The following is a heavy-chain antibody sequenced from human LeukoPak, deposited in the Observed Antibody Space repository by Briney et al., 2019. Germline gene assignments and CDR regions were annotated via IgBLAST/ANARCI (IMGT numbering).Heavy chain of an antibody. V-gene: IGHV1-2*02. CDR1: GSTLTDYY. CDR3: AREEFDGDSRYYYYYGMDV. Sequence: VASVKVSCKTSGSTLTDYYMNWVRQAPGQGLEWMGWINAKSGGTNYAQKFQGRVTMTRDTSISTAYMELSRLRPDDTAVYYCAREEFDGDSRYYYYYGMDVWGQGTTVTVSS. D-gene: IGHD4-17*01. CDR2: INAKSGGT. J-gene: IGHJ6*02.